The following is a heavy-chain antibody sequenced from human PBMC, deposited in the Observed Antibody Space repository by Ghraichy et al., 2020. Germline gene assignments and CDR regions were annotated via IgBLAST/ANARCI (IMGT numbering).Heavy chain of an antibody. CDR1: GYSFSSHG. D-gene: IGHD4-17*01. CDR3: ARLQYGVNYGMDV. V-gene: IGHV1-18*01. J-gene: IGHJ6*02. Sequence: ASVKVSCKASGYSFSSHGISWVRQAPGQGLEWMGWNSAYNGNTNYAQKFQGRVTMTTDTPTSTAYMELRSLRSDDTAVYFCARLQYGVNYGMDVWGQGTTVTVSS. CDR2: NSAYNGNT.